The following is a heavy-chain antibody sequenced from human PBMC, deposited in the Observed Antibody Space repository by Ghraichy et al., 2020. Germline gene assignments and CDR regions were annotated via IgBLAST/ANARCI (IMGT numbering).Heavy chain of an antibody. Sequence: GESLNISCAASGFTFSIYSMNWVRQAPGKGLEWVSYITSDMNTINYADSVKGRFTISRDNAKNSVYLQMNSLRAEETAVYYCARSVRGAFDVWGQGTVVTVSS. CDR2: ITSDMNTI. CDR1: GFTFSIYS. D-gene: IGHD5/OR15-5a*01. CDR3: ARSVRGAFDV. J-gene: IGHJ3*01. V-gene: IGHV3-48*01.